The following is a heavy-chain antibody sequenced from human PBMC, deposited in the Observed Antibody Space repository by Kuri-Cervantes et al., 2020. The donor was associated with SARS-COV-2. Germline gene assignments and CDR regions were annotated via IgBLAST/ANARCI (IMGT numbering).Heavy chain of an antibody. V-gene: IGHV4-39*01. J-gene: IGHJ4*02. D-gene: IGHD3-22*01. Sequence: SETLSLTCTVSGGSISNGSFYWGWIRQPPGRGLEWIGNIYYSGSAYYYPSLESRATISLDTSNNQFSLKLSSVTAADTAVYYCARPDSSSYYFDYWGQGTLVTVSS. CDR2: IYYSGSA. CDR1: GGSISNGSFY. CDR3: ARPDSSSYYFDY.